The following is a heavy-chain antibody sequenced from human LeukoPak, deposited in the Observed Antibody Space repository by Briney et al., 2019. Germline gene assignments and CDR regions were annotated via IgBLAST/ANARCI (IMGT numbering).Heavy chain of an antibody. Sequence: SGPTLLKPTQTLTLTCTFSGFSLSTSGVGVGWIRQPPGKALEWLALIYWDDDKRYSPSLKSRLTITKDTSKNQVVLTMTNMDPVDTATYYCAHSPAYSSGWSRGVLFDYWGQGTLVTVSS. D-gene: IGHD6-19*01. CDR3: AHSPAYSSGWSRGVLFDY. J-gene: IGHJ4*02. CDR1: GFSLSTSGVG. CDR2: IYWDDDK. V-gene: IGHV2-5*02.